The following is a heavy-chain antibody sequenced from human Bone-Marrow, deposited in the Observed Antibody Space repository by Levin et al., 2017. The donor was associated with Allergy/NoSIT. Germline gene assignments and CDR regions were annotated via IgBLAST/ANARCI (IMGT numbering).Heavy chain of an antibody. J-gene: IGHJ4*02. CDR3: ARDIGAANDY. D-gene: IGHD6-13*01. CDR1: GDRVSSYSAG. CDR2: TYYRSTWHN. Sequence: SETLSLTCVISGDRVSSYSAGWNWIRQSPSRGLEWLGRTYYRSTWHNEYALSVKSRITINPDTSKNQFSLHLNSMTPDDTALYYCARDIGAANDYWGQGTLVTVSS. V-gene: IGHV6-1*01.